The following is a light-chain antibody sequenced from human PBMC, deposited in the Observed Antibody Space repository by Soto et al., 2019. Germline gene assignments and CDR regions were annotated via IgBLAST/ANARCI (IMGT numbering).Light chain of an antibody. V-gene: IGKV3-15*01. CDR2: DAS. CDR1: QSLRSS. J-gene: IGKJ1*01. CDR3: QQYNNWPQT. Sequence: EIVMMQSPDTLSVSLGERATLSCRASQSLRSSLAWYQQKPGQAPRLLIYDASTRATGIPARFSGSGSGTDFTLTISGLQSEDFAVYYCQQYNNWPQTFGQGTKVDIK.